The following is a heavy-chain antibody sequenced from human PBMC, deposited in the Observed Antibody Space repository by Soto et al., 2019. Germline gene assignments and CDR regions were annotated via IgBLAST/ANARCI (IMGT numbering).Heavy chain of an antibody. J-gene: IGHJ5*02. V-gene: IGHV4-59*01. CDR2: IYYNGGT. Sequence: QVQLQASGPGLVKPSDTLSLTCTVSGDSISSYYWRWIRQPPGKGLEWIGYIYYNGGTNYNPSLKSRVTISVDTSKNQFSLKLRSVTAADTAVYYCARDPSSGWSWFDPWGQGTLVTVSS. D-gene: IGHD6-19*01. CDR1: GDSISSYY. CDR3: ARDPSSGWSWFDP.